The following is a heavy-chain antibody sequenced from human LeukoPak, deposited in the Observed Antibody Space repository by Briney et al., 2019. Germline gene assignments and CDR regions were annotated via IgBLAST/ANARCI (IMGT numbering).Heavy chain of an antibody. Sequence: PSETLSLTCTVSGGSISSGSYYWSWIRQPAGKGLEWIGRIYTSGSTNYNPSLKSRVTISVDTSKNQFSLKLSSVTAADTAVYYCARDREDYYGSGSYYFDYWGQGTLVTVSS. D-gene: IGHD3-10*01. V-gene: IGHV4-61*02. CDR1: GGSISSGSYY. CDR2: IYTSGST. J-gene: IGHJ4*02. CDR3: ARDREDYYGSGSYYFDY.